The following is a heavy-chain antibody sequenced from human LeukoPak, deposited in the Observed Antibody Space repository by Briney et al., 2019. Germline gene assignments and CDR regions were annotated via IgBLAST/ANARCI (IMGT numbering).Heavy chain of an antibody. CDR3: ARAVAPTSDYGMDV. D-gene: IGHD2-15*01. V-gene: IGHV3-33*01. Sequence: GGSLRLSCAASGFTFSSYGMHWVRQAPGKGLEWVAVIWYDGSNKYYADSVKGRFTISRDNSKNTLYLQMNSLRAEDTAVYYCARAVAPTSDYGMDVWGQGTTVTVSS. CDR2: IWYDGSNK. CDR1: GFTFSSYG. J-gene: IGHJ6*02.